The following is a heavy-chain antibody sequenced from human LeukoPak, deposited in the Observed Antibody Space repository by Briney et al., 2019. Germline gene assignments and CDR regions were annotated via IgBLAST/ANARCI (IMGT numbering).Heavy chain of an antibody. CDR2: IYYSGST. J-gene: IGHJ6*02. CDR1: GGSISSSSYY. V-gene: IGHV4-39*01. Sequence: SETLSLTCTVSGGSISSSSYYWGWIRQPPGKGLEWIGSIYYSGSTYYNPSLKSRVTISVDTSKNQFSLKLSSVTAADTAVYYCARQEGAVASPASFLYYYYGMDVWGQGTTVTVSS. CDR3: ARQEGAVASPASFLYYYYGMDV. D-gene: IGHD6-19*01.